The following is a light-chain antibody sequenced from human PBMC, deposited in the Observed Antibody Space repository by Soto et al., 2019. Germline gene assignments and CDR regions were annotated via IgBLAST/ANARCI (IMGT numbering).Light chain of an antibody. V-gene: IGKV1-8*01. Sequence: RMTQSPSSLSASTGDRVTITCRASQGISSYLAWYQQKPGKAPKLLIYAASTLQSGVPSRFSGSGSGTDFTLTISCLQSEDFATYYCQQYYSYLGDFGPGTKVDIK. J-gene: IGKJ3*01. CDR3: QQYYSYLGD. CDR1: QGISSY. CDR2: AAS.